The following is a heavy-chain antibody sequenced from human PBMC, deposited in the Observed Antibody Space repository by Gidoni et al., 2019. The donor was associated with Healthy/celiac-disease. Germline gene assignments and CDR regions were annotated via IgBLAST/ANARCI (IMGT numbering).Heavy chain of an antibody. CDR3: ARSKRDDYGDYDGSGWYFDL. Sequence: EVQLVQSGAEVKKPGESLKISCKGSGYSFTSYWIGWVRQMPGKGLEWMGIIYPGDSDTRYSPSFQGQVTISADKSISTAYLQWSSLKASDTAMYYCARSKRDDYGDYDGSGWYFDLWGRGTLVTVSS. J-gene: IGHJ2*01. D-gene: IGHD4-17*01. V-gene: IGHV5-51*03. CDR2: IYPGDSDT. CDR1: GYSFTSYW.